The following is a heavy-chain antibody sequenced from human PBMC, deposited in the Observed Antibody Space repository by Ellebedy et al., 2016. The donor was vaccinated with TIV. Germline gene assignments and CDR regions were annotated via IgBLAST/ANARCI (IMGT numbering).Heavy chain of an antibody. D-gene: IGHD3-10*01. CDR2: IFPGDSDP. V-gene: IGHV5-51*01. J-gene: IGHJ5*02. CDR3: ARRGDLDHGSGNWFDP. Sequence: GESLKISCKGSGYSFTRYWIGWVRQLAGKGLAWKRIIFPGDSDPRYSPSFQVQVTISADKSISTAYLQWSSLQASDTAIYDCARRGDLDHGSGNWFDPWGQGTLVTVSS. CDR1: GYSFTRYW.